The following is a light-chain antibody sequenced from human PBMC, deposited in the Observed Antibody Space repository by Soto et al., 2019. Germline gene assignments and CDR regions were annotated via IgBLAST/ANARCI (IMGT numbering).Light chain of an antibody. J-gene: IGKJ1*01. Sequence: DIVLTQSPGTLSLSPGERATLSCRASQSVSSSYLAWYQQKPGQAPRLLIYGASSRATGIPDRFSGSGSGTDFTLTISRLEPEDFAVYYCQQYGSSLTWTFGQGTKV. CDR1: QSVSSSY. V-gene: IGKV3-20*01. CDR2: GAS. CDR3: QQYGSSLTWT.